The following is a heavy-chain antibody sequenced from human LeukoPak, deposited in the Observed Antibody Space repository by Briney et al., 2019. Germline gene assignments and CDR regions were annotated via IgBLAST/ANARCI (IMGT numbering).Heavy chain of an antibody. CDR2: INPNSGGK. V-gene: IGHV1-2*02. J-gene: IGHJ6*03. D-gene: IGHD5-12*01. Sequence: GASVTVSCKASGYTFTGYYMHWVRQAPGQGLEWMGWINPNSGGKNYAQKFQGRVTIPRDTSISTAYMELSRMRSGDTAVYYCARDALADSGYVLLPPYYYHMDVWGKGTTVTGSS. CDR1: GYTFTGYY. CDR3: ARDALADSGYVLLPPYYYHMDV.